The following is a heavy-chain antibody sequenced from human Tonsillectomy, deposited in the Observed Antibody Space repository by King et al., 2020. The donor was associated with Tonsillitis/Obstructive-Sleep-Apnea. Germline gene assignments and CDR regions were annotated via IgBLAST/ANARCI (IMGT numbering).Heavy chain of an antibody. J-gene: IGHJ6*03. D-gene: IGHD2-2*01. CDR1: GGSFSWYF. Sequence: VQLQQWGAGLLKPSETLSLTCAVYGGSFSWYFWTWIRQPPGKGLEWIGGIIHSGSTNYNPSLKIRVTISVDTSKNQFSLKLSSVTAADTAVYYCARGDIVVVPAVMRSYHMDVWGKGTTVTVSS. V-gene: IGHV4-34*01. CDR2: IIHSGST. CDR3: ARGDIVVVPAVMRSYHMDV.